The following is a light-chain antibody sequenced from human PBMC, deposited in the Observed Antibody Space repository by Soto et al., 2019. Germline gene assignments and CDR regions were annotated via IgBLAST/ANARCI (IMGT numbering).Light chain of an antibody. J-gene: IGKJ2*01. CDR1: QSVSSSY. V-gene: IGKV3-20*01. Sequence: EIVLTQSPGTLSLSPGERAALSYRASQSVSSSYLAWYQQKPGQAPRLLIYGASNRATGIPDRFSGSGSGTDFTLTCSRLEPENFAVYYCQQFGSSPVTFGQGTKLEIK. CDR3: QQFGSSPVT. CDR2: GAS.